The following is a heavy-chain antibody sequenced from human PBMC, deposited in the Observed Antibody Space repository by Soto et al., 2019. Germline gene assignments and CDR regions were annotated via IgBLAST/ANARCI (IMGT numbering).Heavy chain of an antibody. J-gene: IGHJ4*02. CDR3: ARGLEKTYYDYIWGSYRYSDAFDY. CDR2: ISAYDGST. V-gene: IGHV1-18*01. CDR1: GYTFSSYA. D-gene: IGHD3-16*02. Sequence: GASVKVSCKASGYTFSSYAINWVRQAPGQGLEWMGWISAYDGSTNYAQKLQGRVTMTTDTSTTTAYMELRSLRFDDTAVYYCARGLEKTYYDYIWGSYRYSDAFDYWGQGTLVTVSS.